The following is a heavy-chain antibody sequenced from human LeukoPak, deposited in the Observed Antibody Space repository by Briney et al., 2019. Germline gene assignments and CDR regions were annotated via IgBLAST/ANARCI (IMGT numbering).Heavy chain of an antibody. CDR2: ISRSSIYI. J-gene: IGHJ6*03. V-gene: IGHV3-21*04. CDR1: GFTFSSYS. D-gene: IGHD3-22*01. CDR3: ARSTVIDFHYYYMDV. Sequence: GGSLRLTCAASGFTFSSYSMNWVRQAPGKGLEWVSSISRSSIYIYYADSVKGRFTISRDNAKNSLYLQMNSLRAEDTALYYCARSTVIDFHYYYMDVWGKGTTVTVSS.